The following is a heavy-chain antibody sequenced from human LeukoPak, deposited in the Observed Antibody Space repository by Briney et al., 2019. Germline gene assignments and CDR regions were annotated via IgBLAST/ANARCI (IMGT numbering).Heavy chain of an antibody. CDR2: ISGSGGST. V-gene: IGHV3-23*01. CDR1: GFTFSTYS. Sequence: PGGSLRLSCAASGFTFSTYSMNWVRQAPGKGLEWVSAISGSGGSTYYADSVKGRFTISRDNSKNTLYLQMNSLRVEDTAVYYCAKAGLVRGGALDSWGQGTLVTVSS. D-gene: IGHD4/OR15-4a*01. J-gene: IGHJ4*02. CDR3: AKAGLVRGGALDS.